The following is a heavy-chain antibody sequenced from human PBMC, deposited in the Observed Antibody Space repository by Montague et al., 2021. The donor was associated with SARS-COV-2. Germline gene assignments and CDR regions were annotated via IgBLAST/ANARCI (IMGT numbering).Heavy chain of an antibody. CDR1: GDSVSSNTAA. J-gene: IGHJ4*02. Sequence: CAISGDSVSSNTAARNWNRQSPSRGLGRLGRTYYRSKWNYDYAVSVKSRMTISPDTSKNQFSLQLSSVTPEDRAVYYCARDPRYSLSWSFDYWGQGTLVTVSS. V-gene: IGHV6-1*01. D-gene: IGHD6-13*01. CDR2: TYYRSKWNY. CDR3: ARDPRYSLSWSFDY.